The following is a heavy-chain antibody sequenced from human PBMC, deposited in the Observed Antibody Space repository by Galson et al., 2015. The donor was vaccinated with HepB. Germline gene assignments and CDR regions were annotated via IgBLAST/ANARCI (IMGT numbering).Heavy chain of an antibody. D-gene: IGHD3-10*01. Sequence: SLRLSCAASGFTFGDYAMSWFRQAPGKGLEWVGFIRSKAYGGTTEYAASVKGRFTISRDDSKSIAYLQMNSLKTEDTAVYYCTQALYYYGSGSYYNPFDYWGQGTLVTVSS. CDR3: TQALYYYGSGSYYNPFDY. CDR1: GFTFGDYA. V-gene: IGHV3-49*03. CDR2: IRSKAYGGTT. J-gene: IGHJ4*02.